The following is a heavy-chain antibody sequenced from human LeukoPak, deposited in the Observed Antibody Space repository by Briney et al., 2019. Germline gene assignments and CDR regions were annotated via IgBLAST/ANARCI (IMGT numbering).Heavy chain of an antibody. Sequence: ASVKVSCKASGYTFTGYYMHWVRQAPGQGLEWMGWINPNSGGTNYAQKFQGRVTITADESTSTAYMELSSLRSEDTAVYYCARDQGMVFDYWGQGTLVTVSS. CDR3: ARDQGMVFDY. V-gene: IGHV1-2*02. J-gene: IGHJ4*02. D-gene: IGHD3-10*01. CDR2: INPNSGGT. CDR1: GYTFTGYY.